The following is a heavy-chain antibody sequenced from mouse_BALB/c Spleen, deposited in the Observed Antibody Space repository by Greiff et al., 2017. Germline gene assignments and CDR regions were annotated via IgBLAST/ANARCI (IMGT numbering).Heavy chain of an antibody. CDR1: GFTFSSYA. CDR2: ISSGGST. CDR3: ARGLITTATDAMDY. J-gene: IGHJ4*01. V-gene: IGHV5-6-5*01. D-gene: IGHD1-2*01. Sequence: EVKLMESGGGLVKPGGSLKLSCAASGFTFSSYAMSWVRQTPEKRLEWVASISSGGSTYYPDSVKGRFTISRDNARNILYLQMSSLRSEDTAMYYCARGLITTATDAMDYWGQGTSVTVAS.